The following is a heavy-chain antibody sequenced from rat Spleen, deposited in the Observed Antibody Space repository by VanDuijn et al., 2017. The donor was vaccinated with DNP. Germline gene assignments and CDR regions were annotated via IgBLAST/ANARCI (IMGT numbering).Heavy chain of an antibody. V-gene: IGHV5-31*01. CDR2: INSSGGGST. D-gene: IGHD1-11*01. CDR3: ARREDITTGYFDY. Sequence: EVQLVESGGGLVQPGRSLKLSCVASGFTFSSYWMFWVRQAPGKGLEWVASINSSGGGSTYSRDSVRGRFTVSRDNAKSTLYLQMDSLRSEDTATYYYARREDITTGYFDYWGQGVMVTVSS. J-gene: IGHJ2*01. CDR1: GFTFSSYW.